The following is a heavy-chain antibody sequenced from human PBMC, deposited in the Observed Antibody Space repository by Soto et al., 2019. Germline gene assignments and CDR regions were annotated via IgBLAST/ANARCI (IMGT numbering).Heavy chain of an antibody. J-gene: IGHJ4*02. Sequence: QVQLVQSGAEVKKPGASVKVSCKASGYTFTSYAMHWVRQAPGQRLEWMGWINAGNGNTKYSQKFQVRVTITRDTSASTTHMQLSSLRSEDTAVYYCARDVGGFDYWGQGTLVTVS. D-gene: IGHD3-16*01. CDR1: GYTFTSYA. V-gene: IGHV1-3*01. CDR2: INAGNGNT. CDR3: ARDVGGFDY.